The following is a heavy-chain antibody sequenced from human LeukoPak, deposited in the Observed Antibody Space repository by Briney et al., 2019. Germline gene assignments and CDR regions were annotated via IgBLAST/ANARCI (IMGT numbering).Heavy chain of an antibody. Sequence: PSETLSLTCAVYGGSFSGYYWSWIRQPPGKGLEWIGEINHSGSTNYNPSLKSRVTISVDTSKNQFSLKLSSVTAADTAVYYCARDKYHSSWQGSNFDYWGQGTLVTVSS. CDR2: INHSGST. CDR3: ARDKYHSSWQGSNFDY. D-gene: IGHD2-2*01. CDR1: GGSFSGYY. V-gene: IGHV4-34*01. J-gene: IGHJ4*02.